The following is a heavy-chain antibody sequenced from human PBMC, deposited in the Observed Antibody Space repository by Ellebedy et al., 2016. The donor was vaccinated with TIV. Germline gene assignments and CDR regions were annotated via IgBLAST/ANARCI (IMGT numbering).Heavy chain of an antibody. CDR3: ARDRLSILSGGSPDY. D-gene: IGHD2-15*01. J-gene: IGHJ4*02. Sequence: ASVKVSCKASGYIFTSYGISWVRQAPGQGLECMGWIRAYNGNTNYAQKLQGRVTMTTDTSTNTAYMELGSLRSDDTAVYYCARDRLSILSGGSPDYWGQGTLVTVSS. CDR2: IRAYNGNT. CDR1: GYIFTSYG. V-gene: IGHV1-18*01.